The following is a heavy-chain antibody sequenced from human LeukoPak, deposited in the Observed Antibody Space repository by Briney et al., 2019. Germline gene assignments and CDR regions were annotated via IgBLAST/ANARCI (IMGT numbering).Heavy chain of an antibody. CDR3: ATTRPYGTTWAGAFED. J-gene: IGHJ4*01. CDR1: GFILSSHG. V-gene: IGHV3-23*01. D-gene: IGHD6-19*01. CDR2: VTSRGGT. Sequence: PGGPLRLSCAASGFILSSHGMSWVRQAPGKRLEWVSTVTSRGGTDYTDSVKGRFIISRDNSKNTLLLQMNSLRAEDTAVYYCATTRPYGTTWAGAFEDWGQGTPVTVSS.